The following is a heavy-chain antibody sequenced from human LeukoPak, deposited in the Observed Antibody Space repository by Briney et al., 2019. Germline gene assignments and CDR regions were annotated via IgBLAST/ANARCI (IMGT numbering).Heavy chain of an antibody. CDR1: GYTFTSYD. CDR2: MNPNSGNT. CDR3: ASMVRDSSGWFGFDY. D-gene: IGHD6-19*01. J-gene: IGHJ4*02. V-gene: IGHV1-8*01. Sequence: ASVKVPCKASGYTFTSYDINWVRQATGQGLEWMGWMNPNSGNTGYAQKFQGRVTMTRNTSISTAYMELSSLRSEDTAVYYCASMVRDSSGWFGFDYWGQGTLVTVSS.